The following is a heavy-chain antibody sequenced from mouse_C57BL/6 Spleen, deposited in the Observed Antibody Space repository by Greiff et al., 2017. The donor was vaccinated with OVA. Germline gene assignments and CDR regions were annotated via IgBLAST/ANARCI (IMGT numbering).Heavy chain of an antibody. CDR3: ARDDYDAREFAY. J-gene: IGHJ3*01. CDR1: GYSITSGYY. Sequence: ESGPGLVKPSQSLSLTCSVTGYSITSGYYWNWIRQFPGNKLEWMGYISYDGSNNYNPSLKNRISITRDTSKNQFFLKLNSVTTEDTATYYCARDDYDAREFAYWGQGTLVTVSA. D-gene: IGHD2-4*01. CDR2: ISYDGSN. V-gene: IGHV3-6*01.